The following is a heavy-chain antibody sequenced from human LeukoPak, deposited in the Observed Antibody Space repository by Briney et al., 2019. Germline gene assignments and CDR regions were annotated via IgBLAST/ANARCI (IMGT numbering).Heavy chain of an antibody. CDR2: INPNSGGT. CDR3: ARDLMDY. V-gene: IGHV1-2*02. CDR1: GYTFTGYY. D-gene: IGHD2-8*01. Sequence: ASVKVSCKASGYTFTGYYMHWVRQAPGQGLEWMGWINPNSGGTNYAQKFQGRVTMTRDMSTSTVYMELSSLRSEDTAVYYCARDLMDYWGQGTLVTVSS. J-gene: IGHJ4*02.